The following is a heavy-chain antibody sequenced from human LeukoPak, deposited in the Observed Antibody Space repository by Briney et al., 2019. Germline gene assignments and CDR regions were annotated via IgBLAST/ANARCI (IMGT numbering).Heavy chain of an antibody. CDR1: GYTFTGHY. Sequence: ASVKVSCKASGYTFTGHYIHWVRQAPGQGPEWMGWINPNSGGTNYAQKFQGRVTMTRDTSISTAYMELSGLRSDDTAVYYCARCSTPHWIFDAFGIWGQGTIVTVSS. CDR2: INPNSGGT. CDR3: ARCSTPHWIFDAFGI. D-gene: IGHD1-1*01. V-gene: IGHV1-2*02. J-gene: IGHJ3*02.